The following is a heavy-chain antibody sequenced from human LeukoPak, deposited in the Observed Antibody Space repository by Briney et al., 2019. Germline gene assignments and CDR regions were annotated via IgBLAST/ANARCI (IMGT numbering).Heavy chain of an antibody. CDR3: TRYMGCIDRVCYRWFDA. V-gene: IGHV4-39*01. D-gene: IGHD2-8*01. Sequence: PSETLSLTCSVSGGAISNSRYYWGWVRQPPGKGLEWIGTMYHSGSTYYNPSLKRQISMSVDTSKNEFSLRLTSVTAADTAVYYCTRYMGCIDRVCYRWFDAWGQGILVSVSS. CDR1: GGAISNSRYY. CDR2: MYHSGST. J-gene: IGHJ5*02.